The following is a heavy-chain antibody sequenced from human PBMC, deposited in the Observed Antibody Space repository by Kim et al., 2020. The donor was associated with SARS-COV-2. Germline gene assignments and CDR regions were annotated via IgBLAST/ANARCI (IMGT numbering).Heavy chain of an antibody. J-gene: IGHJ6*02. Sequence: SETLSLTCAVYGGSFSNYYWSWIRQPPGKGLEWIGEINHSGSTNYNPSLKSRVTISVDTSKNQFSLKLSSVTAADTAVSYCARGTTVTTFFYYYYGMDVWGQGTTVTVSS. CDR1: GGSFSNYY. CDR3: ARGTTVTTFFYYYYGMDV. D-gene: IGHD4-17*01. CDR2: INHSGST. V-gene: IGHV4-34*01.